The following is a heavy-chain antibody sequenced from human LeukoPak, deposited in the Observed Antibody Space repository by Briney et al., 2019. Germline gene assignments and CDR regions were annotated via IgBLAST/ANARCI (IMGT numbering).Heavy chain of an antibody. CDR3: VSETDYGDYGIY. D-gene: IGHD4-17*01. V-gene: IGHV4-61*02. Sequence: SQTLSLTCTVSGGSISSGSYYWSWIRQPAGKGLEWIGRIYTSGSTNYNPSLKSRVTISVDTSKNQFSLKLSSVTAADTAVYYCVSETDYGDYGIYWGQGTLVTVSS. J-gene: IGHJ4*02. CDR1: GGSISSGSYY. CDR2: IYTSGST.